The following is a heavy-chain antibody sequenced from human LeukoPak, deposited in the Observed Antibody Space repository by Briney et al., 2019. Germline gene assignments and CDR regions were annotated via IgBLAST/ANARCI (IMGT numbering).Heavy chain of an antibody. CDR2: INVKNGDT. CDR3: GREAPVHSGSYLADY. V-gene: IGHV1-18*01. D-gene: IGHD1-26*01. CDR1: GYTFTSYA. Sequence: ASVKVSCKASGYTFTSYAMNWVRQAPGQGLEWVGWINVKNGDTNYAQKVQGRVTMTTDTATNTAYMELRSLKSDDTAVYYCGREAPVHSGSYLADYWGQGTLVTVSS. J-gene: IGHJ4*02.